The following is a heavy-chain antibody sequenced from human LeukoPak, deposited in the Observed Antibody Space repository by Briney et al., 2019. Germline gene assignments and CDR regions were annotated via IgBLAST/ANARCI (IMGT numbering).Heavy chain of an antibody. CDR1: GGSISSSTYY. D-gene: IGHD3-16*01. J-gene: IGHJ4*02. CDR3: VRGSTLRHYQY. V-gene: IGHV4-39*01. Sequence: PSETLSLTCTVSGGSISSSTYYWAGVPRPPGKGVEWIGSIYYSGSTYYNPSLKSRVTVSVDTSKNQFSLKLSAVTAADTAVYYCVRGSTLRHYQYWGQGTLVTVSS. CDR2: IYYSGST.